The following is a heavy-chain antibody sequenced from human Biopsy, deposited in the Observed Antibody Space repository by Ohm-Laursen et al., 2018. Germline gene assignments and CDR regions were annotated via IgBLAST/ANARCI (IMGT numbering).Heavy chain of an antibody. CDR2: INHSGRT. CDR1: GEPFNGYH. J-gene: IGHJ4*02. D-gene: IGHD3-16*01. CDR3: ARDSRGGHLNTTLITGKNLDS. V-gene: IGHV4-34*01. Sequence: GTLSLTCVVYGEPFNGYHWSWIRQTPGKGLEWIGEINHSGRTNYNPSLKSRVTISVDTSKNQFSLKLNSVTAADTAVYFCARDSRGGHLNTTLITGKNLDSWGQGILVTVSS.